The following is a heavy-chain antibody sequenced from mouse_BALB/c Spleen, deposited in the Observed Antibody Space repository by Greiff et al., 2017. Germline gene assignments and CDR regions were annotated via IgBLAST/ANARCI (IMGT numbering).Heavy chain of an antibody. D-gene: IGHD1-2*01. CDR1: GYTFSSYW. J-gene: IGHJ2*01. CDR3: ARRDYYGLFDY. V-gene: IGHV1-9*01. Sequence: QVQLKQSGAELMKPGASVKISCKATGYTFSSYWIEWVKQRPGHGLEWIGEILPGSGSTNYNEKFKGKATFTADTSSNTAYMQLSSLTSEDSAVYYCARRDYYGLFDYWGQGTTLTVSS. CDR2: ILPGSGST.